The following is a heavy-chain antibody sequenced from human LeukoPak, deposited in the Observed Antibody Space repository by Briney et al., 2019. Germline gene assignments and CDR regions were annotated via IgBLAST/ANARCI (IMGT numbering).Heavy chain of an antibody. CDR1: GFSLSTSGMC. V-gene: IGHV2-70*11. D-gene: IGHD1-26*01. CDR3: ARIPYGSGSYYAFDT. CDR2: IDWDDDK. Sequence: SGPTLVNPTQTLTLTCTFSGFSLSTSGMCVSWIRQPPGKALEWLARIDWDDDKYYSTSLKTRLTISKGTSKNQVVLTMTNMDPVDTATYYCARIPYGSGSYYAFDTWGQGTMVTVSS. J-gene: IGHJ3*02.